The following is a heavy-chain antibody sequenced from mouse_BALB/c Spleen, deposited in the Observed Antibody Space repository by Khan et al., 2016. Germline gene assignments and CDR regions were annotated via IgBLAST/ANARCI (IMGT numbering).Heavy chain of an antibody. V-gene: IGHV1-54*01. CDR2: INPGSGGT. Sequence: QVQLQQSGAELVRPGTSVKVSCKASGYAFTNYLIEWVKQRPGQGLEWIGVINPGSGGTYYNEKFQGKATLTADKSSSTAYMQLSSLTSDDSAVYFCARYDGNYYAMDYWGQGTSGTVSS. CDR3: ARYDGNYYAMDY. CDR1: GYAFTNYL. D-gene: IGHD2-3*01. J-gene: IGHJ4*01.